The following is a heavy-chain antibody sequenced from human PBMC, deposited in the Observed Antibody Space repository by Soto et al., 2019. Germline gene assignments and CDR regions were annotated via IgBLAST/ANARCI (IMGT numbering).Heavy chain of an antibody. V-gene: IGHV1-8*01. CDR1: GYTFTSYD. J-gene: IGHJ3*02. CDR3: ARPLIGTGAFDI. Sequence: GASVKVSCKASGYTFTSYDINWVRQATGQGLEWLGWMNPNSGNTAYAQKFQGRVTMTRNTSISTAYMELSSLRSEDTAVYYCARPLIGTGAFDIWGQGTMVTV. CDR2: MNPNSGNT. D-gene: IGHD1-7*01.